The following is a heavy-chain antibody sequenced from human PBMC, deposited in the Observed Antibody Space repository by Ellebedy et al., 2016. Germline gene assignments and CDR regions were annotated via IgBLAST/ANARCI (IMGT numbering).Heavy chain of an antibody. CDR1: GGSFSGYY. V-gene: IGHV4-59*08. D-gene: IGHD4-23*01. Sequence: SETLSLTCAVYGGSFSGYYWSWIRQPPGKGLEWIGYIYYTGNTNYNPSLKSRLTMSVDTSKNQFSLRLSSVTAADTAMYYCARLRYGGSMIFDSWGQGSLVTVSS. CDR3: ARLRYGGSMIFDS. J-gene: IGHJ4*02. CDR2: IYYTGNT.